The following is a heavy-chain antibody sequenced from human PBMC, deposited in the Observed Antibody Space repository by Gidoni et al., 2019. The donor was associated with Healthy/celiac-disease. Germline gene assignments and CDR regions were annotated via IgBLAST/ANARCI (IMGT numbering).Heavy chain of an antibody. J-gene: IGHJ4*02. CDR1: GCTSSSYS. V-gene: IGHV3-48*02. D-gene: IGHD4-17*01. Sequence: EVQLVESGGGLVQPGGSLRIACAASGCTSSSYSMNWVRQAPGKGLEWASYISSSSSTIYYADSVKGRFTISRDNAKNSLYLQMNSLRDEDTAVYYCARDPGGGDYGPFDYWGQGTLVTVSS. CDR2: ISSSSSTI. CDR3: ARDPGGGDYGPFDY.